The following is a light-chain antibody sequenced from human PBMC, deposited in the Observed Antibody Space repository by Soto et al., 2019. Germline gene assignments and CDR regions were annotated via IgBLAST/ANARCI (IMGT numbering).Light chain of an antibody. J-gene: IGLJ2*01. CDR3: ASQTSPNMWI. V-gene: IGLV1-40*01. CDR2: GNS. CDR1: SSNIGAGYD. Sequence: QSVLTQPPSVSGAPGQRVTISCTGSSSNIGAGYDVHWYQQLPGTAPKLLIYGNSNRPSGVPDRFSGSKSGTSASLAITGLQAEDESTYYCASQTSPNMWIFGGGTKLTVL.